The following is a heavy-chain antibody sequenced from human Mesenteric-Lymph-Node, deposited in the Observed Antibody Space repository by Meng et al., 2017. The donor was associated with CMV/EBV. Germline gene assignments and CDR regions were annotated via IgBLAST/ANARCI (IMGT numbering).Heavy chain of an antibody. CDR1: GYRFTNYY. D-gene: IGHD5-12*01. Sequence: GESLKISCKGSGYRFTNYYIAWVRQMPGKGLEWMGIIYPGDSDTKYSPSFQGQVTFSADKSISTAYLQWSSLKAADSAMYYCARLNSGYGYYYGIDVWGLGTTVTVSS. J-gene: IGHJ6*02. CDR2: IYPGDSDT. CDR3: ARLNSGYGYYYGIDV. V-gene: IGHV5-51*01.